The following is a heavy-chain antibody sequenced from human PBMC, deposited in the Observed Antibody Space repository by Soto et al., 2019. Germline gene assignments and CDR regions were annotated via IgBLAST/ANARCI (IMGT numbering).Heavy chain of an antibody. V-gene: IGHV4-31*03. Sequence: SETLSLTCTVSGGSISSGGYYWSWIRQHPGKGLEWIGYIYYSGSTYYNPSLKSRVTISVDTSKNQFSLKLSSVTAADTAVYYCARSGGDYSNYPSNYWGQGTLVTVSS. CDR3: ARSGGDYSNYPSNY. CDR2: IYYSGST. D-gene: IGHD4-4*01. J-gene: IGHJ4*02. CDR1: GGSISSGGYY.